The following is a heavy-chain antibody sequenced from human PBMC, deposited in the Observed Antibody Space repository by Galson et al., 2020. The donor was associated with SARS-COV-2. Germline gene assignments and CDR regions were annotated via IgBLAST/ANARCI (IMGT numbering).Heavy chain of an antibody. V-gene: IGHV1-18*01. CDR1: GYTFTSYG. CDR2: ISAYNGNT. D-gene: IGHD3-10*01. J-gene: IGHJ3*02. Sequence: ASVKVSCKASGYTFTSYGITWVRQAPGQGLEWVGWISAYNGNTNYAQKLQGRVTMTTDTSTITAYMELRSLRSDDTAVYYCATSYYYGSGSYYLHAFDIWGQGTLVTVSS. CDR3: ATSYYYGSGSYYLHAFDI.